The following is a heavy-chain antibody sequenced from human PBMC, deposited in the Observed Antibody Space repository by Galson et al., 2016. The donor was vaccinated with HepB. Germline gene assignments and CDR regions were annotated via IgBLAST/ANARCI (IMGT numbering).Heavy chain of an antibody. V-gene: IGHV1-46*01. CDR2: INPSGGSP. D-gene: IGHD6-13*01. CDR1: EYSFTSYY. CDR3: ARVSSSTWHYFYYGMDV. Sequence: SVKVSCKASEYSFTSYYVHWVRQAPGQGLEWMGIINPSGGSPTYAQNFRDRVTMTRDTSTSTVYMELSSLTSHDTAVYYCARVSSSTWHYFYYGMDVWGQGTTVTVSS. J-gene: IGHJ6*02.